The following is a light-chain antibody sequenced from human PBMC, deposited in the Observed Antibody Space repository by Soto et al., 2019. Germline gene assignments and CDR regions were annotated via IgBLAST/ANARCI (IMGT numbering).Light chain of an antibody. Sequence: DIQMTQSPSSLSASVGDRVTITCQASHDITSYLNWYQHKPGKAPKLLIYDASNSEAGGPSRFSGSGSVTEFTFAISSLQADDVAKYYCQKCDYVPIFGPWTTVDFK. CDR1: HDITSY. CDR3: QKCDYVPI. J-gene: IGKJ3*01. V-gene: IGKV1-33*01. CDR2: DAS.